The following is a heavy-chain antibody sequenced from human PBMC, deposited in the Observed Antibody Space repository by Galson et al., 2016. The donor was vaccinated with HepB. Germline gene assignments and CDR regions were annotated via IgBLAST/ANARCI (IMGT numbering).Heavy chain of an antibody. D-gene: IGHD1-26*01. CDR1: GFTFSSYD. V-gene: IGHV3-69-1*01. J-gene: IGHJ4*02. CDR2: ISISSYK. Sequence: SLRLSCAASGFTFSSYDMHWVRQATGKGLEWVSSISISSYKYYADSVKGRLTISRDNAKNSLYLQMNSLRPEDTAVYYCASSFETRFGIGSCYWGQGTLVTVSS. CDR3: ASSFETRFGIGSCY.